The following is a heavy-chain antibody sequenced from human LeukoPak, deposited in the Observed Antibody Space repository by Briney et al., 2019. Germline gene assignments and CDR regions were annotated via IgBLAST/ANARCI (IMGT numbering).Heavy chain of an antibody. V-gene: IGHV2-70*11. CDR2: IDWDDDK. Sequence: SGPTLVNHTQTLTLTCNFSGFSLTTSGMSVSWIRQPPGKALEWLARIDWDDDKYYTTSLKTRLTISKDTSKNQVVLTMTNMDPVDTATFYCARASGTSSFDYWGQGTLVTVSS. J-gene: IGHJ4*02. D-gene: IGHD1-26*01. CDR3: ARASGTSSFDY. CDR1: GFSLTTSGMS.